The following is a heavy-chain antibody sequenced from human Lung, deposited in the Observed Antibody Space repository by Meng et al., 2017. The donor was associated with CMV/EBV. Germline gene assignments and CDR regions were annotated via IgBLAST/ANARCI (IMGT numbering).Heavy chain of an antibody. V-gene: IGHV4-31*03. Sequence: SETLSLXXTVSGGSISSGGYYWSWIRQHPGKGLEWIGYIYYSGSTYYNPSLKSRVTISVDTSKNQFSLKLSSVTAADTAVYYCARGDCSSTSCYSWEANLFDPWGQGXLVTVSS. CDR1: GGSISSGGYY. J-gene: IGHJ5*02. CDR2: IYYSGST. CDR3: ARGDCSSTSCYSWEANLFDP. D-gene: IGHD2-2*01.